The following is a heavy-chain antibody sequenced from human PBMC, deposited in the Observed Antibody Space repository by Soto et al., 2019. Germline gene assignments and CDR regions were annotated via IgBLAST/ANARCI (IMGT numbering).Heavy chain of an antibody. CDR1: GGSISSYY. D-gene: IGHD4-17*01. CDR2: IYYSGST. J-gene: IGHJ3*02. Sequence: SETLSLTCTFSGGSISSYYWSLIRQPPGKGLEWIGYIYYSGSTNYNPSLKSRVTISVDTSKNQFSLKLSSVTAADTAVYYCARGDYGEDDAFDIWGQGTMVTVSS. V-gene: IGHV4-59*01. CDR3: ARGDYGEDDAFDI.